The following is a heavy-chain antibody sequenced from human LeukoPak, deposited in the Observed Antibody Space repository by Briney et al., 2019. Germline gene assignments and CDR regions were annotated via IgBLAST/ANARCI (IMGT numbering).Heavy chain of an antibody. CDR3: ATGGYYFDY. V-gene: IGHV3-21*01. CDR2: ISSSSSYI. J-gene: IGHJ4*02. D-gene: IGHD3-10*01. CDR1: GFTVSGNY. Sequence: GGSLRLSCAVSGFTVSGNYMSWVRQAPGKGLEWVSSISSSSSYIYYADSVKGRFTISRDNAKNSLYLQMNSLRAEDTAVYYCATGGYYFDYWGQGTLVTVSS.